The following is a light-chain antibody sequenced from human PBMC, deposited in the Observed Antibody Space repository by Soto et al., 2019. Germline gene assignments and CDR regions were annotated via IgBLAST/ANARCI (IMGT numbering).Light chain of an antibody. V-gene: IGKV3-20*01. J-gene: IGKJ2*01. CDR1: QSVSSKY. Sequence: EIVLTQTPGTLSLSPGERATLSCRASQSVSSKYLAWYQQKPGQAPRLLIYFTSSRATGIPDRFSGSGSGTDFTLTISRLEPEDFAVYYCQQYCSSPPLYTFGQGTKLEIK. CDR3: QQYCSSPPLYT. CDR2: FTS.